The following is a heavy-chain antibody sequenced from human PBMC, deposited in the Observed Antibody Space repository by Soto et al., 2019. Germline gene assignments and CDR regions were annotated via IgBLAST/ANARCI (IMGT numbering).Heavy chain of an antibody. CDR3: ARDRPGNYRGYCSSTSCYRGYWFDP. V-gene: IGHV4-59*01. CDR2: IYHSGST. CDR1: GGSIGGDS. J-gene: IGHJ5*02. D-gene: IGHD2-2*01. Sequence: SETLSLTCTVSGGSIGGDSWSWIRQSPGKGLDFIGYIYHSGSTNYNPSLKSLVTISVNTSKNQFSLKLSSVTAADTAVYYCARDRPGNYRGYCSSTSCYRGYWFDPWGQGTLVTVSS.